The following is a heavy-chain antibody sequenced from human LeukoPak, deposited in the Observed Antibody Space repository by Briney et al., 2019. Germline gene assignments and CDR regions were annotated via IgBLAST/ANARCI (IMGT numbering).Heavy chain of an antibody. J-gene: IGHJ5*02. V-gene: IGHV4-59*01. D-gene: IGHD6-13*01. CDR2: IHNNGDI. CDR3: ARSSSWYLDWFDP. CDR1: GDSIRSYY. Sequence: SETLSLTCIVSGDSIRSYYWNWIRQAPGKALEWIGHIHNNGDIAYNFSLKSRVTISMDTSKNQFSLKLSSVTAADTAVYYCARSSSWYLDWFDPWGQGTLVTVSS.